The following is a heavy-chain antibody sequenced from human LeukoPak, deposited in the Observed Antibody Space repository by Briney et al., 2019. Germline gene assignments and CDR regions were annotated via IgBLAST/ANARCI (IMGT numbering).Heavy chain of an antibody. CDR2: VDYSGST. CDR3: ARRPAISGTKIPFDY. D-gene: IGHD1-7*01. V-gene: IGHV4-39*01. CDR1: GGSISSSSYS. J-gene: IGHJ4*02. Sequence: SETLSLTCSVSGGSISSSSYSWGWIRQPPGKGLEWIGSVDYSGSTYYNPSLKSQVTISVDTSKNQFSMKLNSVTAADTAVYYCARRPAISGTKIPFDYWGQGTLVTVSS.